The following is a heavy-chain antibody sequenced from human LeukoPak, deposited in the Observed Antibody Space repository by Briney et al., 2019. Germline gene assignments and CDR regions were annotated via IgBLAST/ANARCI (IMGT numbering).Heavy chain of an antibody. D-gene: IGHD1-26*01. V-gene: IGHV4-39*07. CDR3: ARDVIDALGRNGMDV. CDR1: GGSISSSSYY. CDR2: IYYGGST. Sequence: PSETLSLTCTVSGGSISSSSYYWGWIRQSPGKGLEWIGSIYYGGSTYYNPSLKSRLTLSIDTSKSQFSLKLISVTAADTAVYYCARDVIDALGRNGMDVWGQGTTVTVSS. J-gene: IGHJ6*02.